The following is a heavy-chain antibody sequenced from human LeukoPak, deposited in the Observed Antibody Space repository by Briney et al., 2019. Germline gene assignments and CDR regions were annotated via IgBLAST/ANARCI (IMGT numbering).Heavy chain of an antibody. V-gene: IGHV3-23*01. CDR3: AKKRAVGDTAMPGPFDY. CDR1: GFTFSIYA. CDR2: ISGSGGTA. D-gene: IGHD5-18*01. Sequence: PGGSLRLSCAASGFTFSIYAMSWVRQAPGKGLEWVSAISGSGGTAYYADSVKGRFTISRDNAKNSLYLQMNSLRAEDTALYYCAKKRAVGDTAMPGPFDYWGQGTLVTVSS. J-gene: IGHJ4*02.